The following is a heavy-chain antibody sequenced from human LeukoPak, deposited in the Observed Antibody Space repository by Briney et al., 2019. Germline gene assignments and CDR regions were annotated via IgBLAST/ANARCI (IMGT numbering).Heavy chain of an antibody. Sequence: GGSLRLSCAASGITFSSYAMTWVRQAPGKGLEWVSAIMGSGSGTYYADFARGRFTISRDNSKNTLYLQMNSLRAEDTAVYYCVHSLSGYYYYFDYWGQGTLVTVSS. D-gene: IGHD3-22*01. V-gene: IGHV3-23*01. CDR3: VHSLSGYYYYFDY. CDR1: GITFSSYA. J-gene: IGHJ4*02. CDR2: IMGSGSGT.